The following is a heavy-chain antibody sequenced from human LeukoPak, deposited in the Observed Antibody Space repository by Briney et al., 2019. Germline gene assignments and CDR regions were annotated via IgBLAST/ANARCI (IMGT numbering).Heavy chain of an antibody. CDR2: IYYSGST. D-gene: IGHD4-17*01. CDR1: GGSISSGDYY. Sequence: SETLSLTCTVSGGSISSGDYYWSWIRQPPGKGLEWIGYIYYSGSTYYNPSLKSRVTISVDTSKNQFSLKLSSVTAADTAVYYCARDPILRYGDYDGGYWGQGTLVTVSS. J-gene: IGHJ4*02. CDR3: ARDPILRYGDYDGGY. V-gene: IGHV4-30-4*01.